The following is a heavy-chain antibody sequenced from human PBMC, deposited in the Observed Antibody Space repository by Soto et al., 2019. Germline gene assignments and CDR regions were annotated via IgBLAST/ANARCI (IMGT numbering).Heavy chain of an antibody. CDR2: INHSGST. J-gene: IGHJ6*02. CDR3: ARGRRMYGMDV. V-gene: IGHV4-34*01. CDR1: GGSFSGYY. Sequence: QVQLQQWGAGLLKPSETLSLTCAVYGGSFSGYYWSWIRQPPGKGLEWIGEINHSGSTNYNPSLKSRVTRSVDTSKNQFSLKLSSVTAADTAVYYCARGRRMYGMDVWGQGTTVTVSS.